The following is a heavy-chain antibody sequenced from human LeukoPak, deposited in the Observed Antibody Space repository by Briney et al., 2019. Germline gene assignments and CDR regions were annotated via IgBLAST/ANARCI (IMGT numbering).Heavy chain of an antibody. CDR3: ARDRGDGYNQGELDY. D-gene: IGHD5-24*01. CDR2: IYENGGTT. V-gene: IGHV3-23*01. J-gene: IGHJ4*02. Sequence: GGSLRLSCVGSGFTFRSHAMSWVRQAPEKGLEFVSGIYENGGTTYYADSVKGRFSISRDNSKNTLYLQMNSLRAEDTAVYYCARDRGDGYNQGELDYWGQGTLVTVSS. CDR1: GFTFRSHA.